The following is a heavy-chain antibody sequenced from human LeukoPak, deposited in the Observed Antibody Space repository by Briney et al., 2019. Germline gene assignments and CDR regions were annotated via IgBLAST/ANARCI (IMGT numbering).Heavy chain of an antibody. CDR1: GFTFSSYE. CDR2: ISSSGSTI. CDR3: ASPNNYYDIPRAFDY. D-gene: IGHD3-22*01. V-gene: IGHV3-48*03. Sequence: PGGSLRLSCAASGFTFSSYEMNWLRQAPAKGLEWVSYISSSGSTIYYADSVKGRFTISRDNAKNSLYLQMNSLRAEDTAVYYCASPNNYYDIPRAFDYWGQGTLVTVSS. J-gene: IGHJ4*02.